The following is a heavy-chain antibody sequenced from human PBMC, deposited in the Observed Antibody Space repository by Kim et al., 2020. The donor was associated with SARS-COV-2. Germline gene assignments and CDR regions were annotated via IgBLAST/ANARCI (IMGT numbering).Heavy chain of an antibody. CDR3: VRDTGHHDNDGYFFDY. Sequence: GGSLRLSCAASGFNFGIYEMNWLRQAPGKGLEWVAHINFHDFAVHYADSVEGRFTNSRDNAKNSLFLQMSSLRAEDTAIYYCVRDTGHHDNDGYFFDYWGQGTGVTVSS. J-gene: IGHJ4*02. V-gene: IGHV3-48*03. D-gene: IGHD3-22*01. CDR1: GFNFGIYE. CDR2: INFHDFAV.